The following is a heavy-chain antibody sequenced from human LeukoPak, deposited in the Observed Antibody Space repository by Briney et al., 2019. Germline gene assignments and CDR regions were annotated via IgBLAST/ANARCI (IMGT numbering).Heavy chain of an antibody. D-gene: IGHD6-13*01. CDR2: IYYSGTT. Sequence: SETLSLTCTVSAGSNSSGGYYWGWIRQPPGKGLQWIGSIYYSGTTYYNPSLRSRVTISVDTSRNQFSLRLSSVTAADTAVYYCARQTGSSWQGNWFDPWGQGTLATVSS. CDR3: ARQTGSSWQGNWFDP. V-gene: IGHV4-39*01. CDR1: AGSNSSGGYY. J-gene: IGHJ5*02.